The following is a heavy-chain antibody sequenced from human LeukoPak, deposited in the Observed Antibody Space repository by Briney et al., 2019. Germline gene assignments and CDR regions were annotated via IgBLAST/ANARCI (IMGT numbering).Heavy chain of an antibody. V-gene: IGHV4-34*01. CDR1: GGFFSGYY. D-gene: IGHD6-19*01. Sequence: SETLSLTCAVYGGFFSGYYWSWIRQPPGKGLEWIGEINHSGSTNYNPSLKSRVTISVDTSKNQFSLKLSSVTAADTAVYYCARWQWLYFDYWGQGTLVTVSS. CDR3: ARWQWLYFDY. J-gene: IGHJ4*02. CDR2: INHSGST.